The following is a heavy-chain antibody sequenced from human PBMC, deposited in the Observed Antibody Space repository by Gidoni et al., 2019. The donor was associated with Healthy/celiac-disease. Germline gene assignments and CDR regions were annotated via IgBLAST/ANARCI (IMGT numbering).Heavy chain of an antibody. CDR1: GYTFTSYG. J-gene: IGHJ4*02. Sequence: QVQLVQSGAEVKKPGASVKVSCKASGYTFTSYGISWVRQAPGQGLEWMGWISPYNGNTNYAQKLQGRVTMTTDTSTSTAYMELRSLRSDDTAVYYCARDKGHYYDSSGYYVFDYWGQGTLLTVSS. CDR3: ARDKGHYYDSSGYYVFDY. CDR2: ISPYNGNT. V-gene: IGHV1-18*01. D-gene: IGHD3-22*01.